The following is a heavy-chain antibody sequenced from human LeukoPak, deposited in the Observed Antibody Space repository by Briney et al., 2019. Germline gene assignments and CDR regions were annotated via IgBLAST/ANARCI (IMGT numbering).Heavy chain of an antibody. CDR1: GFTFGDYA. Sequence: GGSLRLSCTASGFTFGDYAMSWVRQAPGKGLEWVGLIRSKAYGGTTEYAASVKGRFTISRDDSKSIAYLQMNSLKTEDTAVYYCTRGIWFGDPWGQGTLVTVSS. CDR2: IRSKAYGGTT. V-gene: IGHV3-49*04. J-gene: IGHJ5*02. D-gene: IGHD3-10*01. CDR3: TRGIWFGDP.